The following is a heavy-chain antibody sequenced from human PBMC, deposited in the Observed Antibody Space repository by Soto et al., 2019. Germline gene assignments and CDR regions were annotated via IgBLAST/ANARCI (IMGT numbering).Heavy chain of an antibody. CDR1: GGSINNYY. CDR3: ARDFNSIFDDFADMRWNFDP. D-gene: IGHD3-3*02. CDR2: VFTTGTT. J-gene: IGHJ5*02. V-gene: IGHV4-4*07. Sequence: YLTCSVTGGSINNYYLSWVRQSAGKGLEWIGRVFTTGTTDYNPSLKGRVTISVDTSKNQFSLSLRSVTAADTAIYYCARDFNSIFDDFADMRWNFDPWGQGTLVTVSS.